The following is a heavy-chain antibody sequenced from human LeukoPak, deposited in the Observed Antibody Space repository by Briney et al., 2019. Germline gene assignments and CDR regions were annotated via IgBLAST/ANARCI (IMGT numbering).Heavy chain of an antibody. D-gene: IGHD1-26*01. CDR3: ARLSGAPVRHPIYHFDY. CDR2: VYHSGST. J-gene: IGHJ4*02. Sequence: SETLSLTCAVSGYSINSGYYWRWIPQPPGKGLEWIGNVYHSGSTYKNPSLKSRVSISLDTSNNQFSLKLIYVPAADTAIYYCARLSGAPVRHPIYHFDYWGQGTLVTVSS. CDR1: GYSINSGYY. V-gene: IGHV4-38-2*01.